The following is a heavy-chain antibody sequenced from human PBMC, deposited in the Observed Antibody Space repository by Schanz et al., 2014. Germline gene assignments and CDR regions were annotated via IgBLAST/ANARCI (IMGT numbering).Heavy chain of an antibody. CDR2: INAHTGNT. Sequence: QLMQSGSEVRKPGVSVKVSCKASGYTFTTYYIHWVRQAPGQGPELMGWINAHTGNTQYAQKFQGRVNMTRDTVTTTVHLELTRLRTDDTAIYYCARVHIATYHYNSPGAFDIWGQGTRVTVSS. V-gene: IGHV1-18*04. D-gene: IGHD3-10*01. CDR1: GYTFTTYY. CDR3: ARVHIATYHYNSPGAFDI. J-gene: IGHJ3*02.